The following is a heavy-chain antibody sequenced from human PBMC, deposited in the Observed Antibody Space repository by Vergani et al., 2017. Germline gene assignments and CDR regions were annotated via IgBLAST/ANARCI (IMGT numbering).Heavy chain of an antibody. CDR3: VYRKTGCGTTGCFYPFYYYYYMDV. V-gene: IGHV2-5*04. CDR2: IYWNDDQ. CDR1: GFSLNTRGVS. Sequence: QITLKESGPTLVKPTQTLTLTCTFSGFSLNTRGVSVAWIRQPPGKALDWLGLIYWNDDQHYSPSLNNRVTITKDTSKNQVVLTMTNMDYVDTGTYYCVYRKTGCGTTGCFYPFYYYYYMDVWGKGTTVTVSS. J-gene: IGHJ6*03. D-gene: IGHD1-7*01.